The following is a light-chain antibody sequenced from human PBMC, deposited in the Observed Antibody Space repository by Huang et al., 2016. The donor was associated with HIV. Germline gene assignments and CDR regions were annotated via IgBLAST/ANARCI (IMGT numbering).Light chain of an antibody. V-gene: IGKV4-1*01. Sequence: DIVMAQSPDSLPLSLGERATINCKSSQSVLSTSNNRNYLAWYQQKPGQPPKLTIYWASTRESGVPDRFSGSGSVTDFTLTSSSLQAEDVAIYYCQQYYSPPLTFGGGTKVEIK. CDR1: QSVLSTSNNRNY. CDR3: QQYYSPPLT. CDR2: WAS. J-gene: IGKJ4*01.